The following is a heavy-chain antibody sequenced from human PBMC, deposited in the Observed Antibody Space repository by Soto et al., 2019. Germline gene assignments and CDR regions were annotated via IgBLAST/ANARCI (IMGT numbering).Heavy chain of an antibody. CDR3: ARLDRIARDAFDI. CDR2: IYYSGST. J-gene: IGHJ3*02. V-gene: IGHV4-39*01. D-gene: IGHD6-13*01. CDR1: GGSISSSSYY. Sequence: QLQLQESGPGLVKPSETLSLTCTVSGGSISSSSYYWGWIRQPPGKGLEWIGSIYYSGSTYYNPSLKSRVTISVDTSKNQFSLKLSSVTAADTAVYYCARLDRIARDAFDIWGQGTMVTVSS.